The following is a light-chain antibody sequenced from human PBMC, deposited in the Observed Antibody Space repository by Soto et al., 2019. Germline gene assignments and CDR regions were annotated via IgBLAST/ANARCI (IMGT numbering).Light chain of an antibody. Sequence: DIQMTQSPSSLSASVGDRVTITCRASQTISNWLAWYQQKPGRAPKLLIYAASTLESGLPSRFSGRGSGTEFTLTISSLQPDDFATYYCQHSNSHLCTFGQGTQLEIK. CDR1: QTISNW. CDR3: QHSNSHLCT. V-gene: IGKV1-5*01. CDR2: AAS. J-gene: IGKJ2*02.